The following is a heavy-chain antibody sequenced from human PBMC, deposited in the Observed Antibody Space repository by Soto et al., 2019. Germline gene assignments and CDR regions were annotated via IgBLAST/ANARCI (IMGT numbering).Heavy chain of an antibody. Sequence: QVQLQESGPGLVKPSETLSLTCTVSGGSLSSGSYYWSWIRQPPGKGLEWIGYIYYSGSTNYNPSRKSRVTISVDTSKHQYALTLSSVTAADTAVYYCARAYIVVVPAASPNWFDPRGQGTLVSVSS. CDR3: ARAYIVVVPAASPNWFDP. J-gene: IGHJ5*02. CDR1: GGSLSSGSYY. CDR2: IYYSGST. D-gene: IGHD2-2*01. V-gene: IGHV4-61*01.